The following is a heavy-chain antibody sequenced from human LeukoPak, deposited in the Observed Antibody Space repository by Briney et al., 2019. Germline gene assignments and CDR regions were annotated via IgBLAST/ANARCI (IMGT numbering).Heavy chain of an antibody. CDR3: AKDLLEGAYSSFDY. CDR1: GFTFISYA. CDR2: ISGSGGTT. Sequence: GGSLRLSCAASGFTFISYAMSWARQAPGKGLEWVSAISGSGGTTYYADSVKGRFTISRDTSKNTLYLQMNSLRAEDTAVYYCAKDLLEGAYSSFDYWGQGTLVTVSS. J-gene: IGHJ4*02. D-gene: IGHD2-15*01. V-gene: IGHV3-23*01.